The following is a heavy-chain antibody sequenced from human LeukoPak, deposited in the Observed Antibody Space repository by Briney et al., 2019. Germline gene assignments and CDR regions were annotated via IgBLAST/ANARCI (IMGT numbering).Heavy chain of an antibody. CDR1: GFTFSSYA. CDR2: ISGSGGST. J-gene: IGHJ4*02. V-gene: IGHV3-23*01. CDR3: AKREGVRGVTRRPFDY. Sequence: GGSLRLSCAASGFTFSSYAMSWVRQAPGKGLEWVSAISGSGGSTYYADSVKGRFTISRDNSKNTLFLQMNSLRAEDTAVYYCAKREGVRGVTRRPFDYWGQGTLVTVSS. D-gene: IGHD3-10*01.